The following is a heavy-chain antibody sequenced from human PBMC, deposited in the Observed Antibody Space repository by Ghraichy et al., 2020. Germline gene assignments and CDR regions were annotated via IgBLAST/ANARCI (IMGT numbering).Heavy chain of an antibody. J-gene: IGHJ3*02. CDR2: ISWNSGSI. CDR1: GFTFDDYA. CDR3: AKGQGRDAFDI. Sequence: SLNISCAASGFTFDDYAMHWVRQAPGKGLEWVSGISWNSGSIGYADSVKGRFTISRDNAKNSLYLQMNSLRAEDTALYYCAKGQGRDAFDIWGQGTMVTVSS. V-gene: IGHV3-9*01.